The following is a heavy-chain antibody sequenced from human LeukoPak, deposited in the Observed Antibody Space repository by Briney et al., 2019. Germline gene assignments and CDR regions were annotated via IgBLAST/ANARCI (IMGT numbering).Heavy chain of an antibody. CDR2: ISYDGSNK. CDR3: AKDLYLTGYSFDY. J-gene: IGHJ4*02. CDR1: GFTFSSYG. V-gene: IGHV3-30*18. Sequence: PGGSLRLSCAAFGFTFSSYGMHWVRQAPGKGLEWVAVISYDGSNKYYADSVKGRFTISRDNSKNTLYLQMNSLRAEDTAVYYCAKDLYLTGYSFDYWGQGTLVTVSS. D-gene: IGHD3-9*01.